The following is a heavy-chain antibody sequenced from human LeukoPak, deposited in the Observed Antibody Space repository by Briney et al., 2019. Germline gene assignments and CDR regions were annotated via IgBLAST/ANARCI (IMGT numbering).Heavy chain of an antibody. CDR2: IYYSGST. V-gene: IGHV4-59*01. D-gene: IGHD5-12*01. CDR1: GGSISSYY. Sequence: PSETLSLTCTVSGGSISSYYWSWIRQPPGKGLEWIGYIYYSGSTNYNPSLKSRVTISVDTSKNQFSLKLSSVTAADTAVYYCARAPGYGNPFDYWGQGTLVTVSS. J-gene: IGHJ4*02. CDR3: ARAPGYGNPFDY.